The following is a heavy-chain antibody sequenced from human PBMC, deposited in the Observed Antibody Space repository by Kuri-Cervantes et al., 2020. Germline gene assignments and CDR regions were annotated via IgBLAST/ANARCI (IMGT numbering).Heavy chain of an antibody. CDR2: ISGSGGST. Sequence: LSLTCAASGFTFSSCAMSWVRQAPGKGLEWVSAISGSGGSTYYADSVKGRFTISRDNSKNTLYLQMNSLRTEDTAVYYCAKKAQVTTSTGLFDYWGREPWSPSPQ. J-gene: IGHJ4*02. V-gene: IGHV3-23*01. D-gene: IGHD4-17*01. CDR1: GFTFSSCA. CDR3: AKKAQVTTSTGLFDY.